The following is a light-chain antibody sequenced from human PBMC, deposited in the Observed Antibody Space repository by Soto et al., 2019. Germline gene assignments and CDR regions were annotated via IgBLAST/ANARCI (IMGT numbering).Light chain of an antibody. CDR2: GAS. CDR3: QQYNYSPWT. J-gene: IGKJ1*01. Sequence: EIVLTQSPGTLSLSPGERATLSCRASQSVGSNYLAWYQQKPGQAPRLXIYGASSRATGIPDRFSGGGSGTDFTLTISRLEPEDFAVYYCQQYNYSPWTYGQGTKVDIK. CDR1: QSVGSNY. V-gene: IGKV3-20*01.